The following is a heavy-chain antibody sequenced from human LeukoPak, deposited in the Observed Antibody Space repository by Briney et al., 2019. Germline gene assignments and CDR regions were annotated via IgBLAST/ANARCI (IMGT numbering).Heavy chain of an antibody. CDR1: GGSISSYY. V-gene: IGHV4-59*01. CDR2: IYYSGST. J-gene: IGHJ4*02. Sequence: PSETLSLTCTVSGGSISSYYWSWIRQPPGKGLEWIGYIYYSGSTNYNPSLKSRVTISVDTSKNQFSLKLSSVTAADTAVYYCARGQNRLRYFDWPPYFDYWGQGTLVTVSS. D-gene: IGHD3-9*01. CDR3: ARGQNRLRYFDWPPYFDY.